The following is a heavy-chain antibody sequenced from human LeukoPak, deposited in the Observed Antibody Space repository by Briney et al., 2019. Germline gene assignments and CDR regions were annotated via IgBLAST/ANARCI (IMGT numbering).Heavy chain of an antibody. CDR1: GGSISSYY. D-gene: IGHD1-26*01. V-gene: IGHV4-59*01. Sequence: SGTLSLTCTVSGGSISSYYWSWIRQPPGKGLEWIGYIYYSGSTNYNPSLKSRVTISVDTSKNQFSLKLSSVTAADTAVYYCARDSGSYLFDYWGQGTLVTVSS. CDR2: IYYSGST. CDR3: ARDSGSYLFDY. J-gene: IGHJ4*02.